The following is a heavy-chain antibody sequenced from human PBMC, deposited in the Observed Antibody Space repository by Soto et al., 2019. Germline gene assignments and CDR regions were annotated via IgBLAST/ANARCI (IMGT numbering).Heavy chain of an antibody. CDR3: ARDTGDGTFDF. D-gene: IGHD7-27*01. V-gene: IGHV1-3*01. Sequence: DSVSTSCKTSGYTVSSYAMQWVGQAPGQRLEWMGWINAGYGNTKSSQKFQDRVTISRDTSASTAYMELTSLRSEDTAVYYCARDTGDGTFDFWGQGTLVTRLL. CDR1: GYTVSSYA. CDR2: INAGYGNT. J-gene: IGHJ4*02.